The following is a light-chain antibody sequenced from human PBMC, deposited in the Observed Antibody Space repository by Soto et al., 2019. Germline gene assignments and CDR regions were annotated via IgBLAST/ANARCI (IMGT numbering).Light chain of an antibody. V-gene: IGKV1-5*03. J-gene: IGKJ1*01. Sequence: DTQMTQSPSTLSASVGDRVTITCRASQSIGSWLAWYQQKPGKAPKLLIYEASSLEKGVPARFGGSGSGTEFTLTISSLQPDDFATYYCQQYNVYSWTFGQGTKVDI. CDR3: QQYNVYSWT. CDR1: QSIGSW. CDR2: EAS.